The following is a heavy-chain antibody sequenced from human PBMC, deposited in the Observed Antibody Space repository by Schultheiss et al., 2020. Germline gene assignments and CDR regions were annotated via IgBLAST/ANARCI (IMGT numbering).Heavy chain of an antibody. CDR2: IYPGDSDT. CDR1: GYSFTSYW. V-gene: IGHV5-51*01. J-gene: IGHJ3*02. CDR3: ARTVVPAAISAFDI. D-gene: IGHD2-2*02. Sequence: GGSLRLSCKGSGYSFTSYWIGWVRQMPGQGLEWMGIIYPGDSDTRYSPSFQGQVTISADKSISTAYLQWSSLKASDTAMYDCARTVVPAAISAFDIWGQGAMVTVSS.